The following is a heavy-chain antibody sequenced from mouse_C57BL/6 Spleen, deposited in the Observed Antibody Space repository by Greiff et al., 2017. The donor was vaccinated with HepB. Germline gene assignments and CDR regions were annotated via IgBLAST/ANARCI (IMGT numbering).Heavy chain of an antibody. CDR3: TREEDGIFPFDY. V-gene: IGHV1-5*01. CDR2: IYPGNSDT. CDR1: GYTFTSYW. J-gene: IGHJ2*01. Sequence: EVQLQQSGTVLARPGASVKMSCKTSGYTFTSYWMHWVKQRPGQGLEWIGAIYPGNSDTSYNQKFKGKAKLTAVTSASTAYMELSSLTNEDSAVYYCTREEDGIFPFDYWGQGTTLTVSS. D-gene: IGHD2-1*01.